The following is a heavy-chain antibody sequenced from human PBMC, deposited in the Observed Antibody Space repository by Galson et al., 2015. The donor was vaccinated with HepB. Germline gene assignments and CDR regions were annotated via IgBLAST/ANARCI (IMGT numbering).Heavy chain of an antibody. CDR1: GFTFSSYS. V-gene: IGHV3-21*01. D-gene: IGHD6-13*01. CDR2: ISSSSSYI. CDR3: ARDLYSSSWSKTAFGFADY. Sequence: SLRLSCAASGFTFSSYSMNWVRQAPGKGLEWVSSISSSSSYIYYADSVKGRFTISRDNAKNSLYLQMNSLRAEDTAVYYCARDLYSSSWSKTAFGFADYWGQGTLVTVSS. J-gene: IGHJ4*02.